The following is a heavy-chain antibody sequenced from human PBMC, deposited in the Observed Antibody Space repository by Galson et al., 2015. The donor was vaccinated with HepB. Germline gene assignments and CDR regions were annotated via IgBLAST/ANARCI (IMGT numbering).Heavy chain of an antibody. CDR3: ARDFADGYSSGWYGGYFDY. V-gene: IGHV3-30-3*01. Sequence: SLRLSCAASGFTFSSYAMHWVRQAPGKGLEWVAVISYDGSNKYYADSVKGRFTISRDNSKNTLYLQMNSLRAEDTAVYYCARDFADGYSSGWYGGYFDYWGQGTLVTVSS. CDR1: GFTFSSYA. J-gene: IGHJ4*02. CDR2: ISYDGSNK. D-gene: IGHD6-19*01.